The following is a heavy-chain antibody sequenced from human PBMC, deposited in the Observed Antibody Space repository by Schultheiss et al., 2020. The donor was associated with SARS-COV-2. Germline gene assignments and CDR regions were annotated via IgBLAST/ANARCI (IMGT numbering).Heavy chain of an antibody. Sequence: SGPTLVKPTETLTLTCTVSGFSLSSPRLGVSWIRQPPGKALEWLAHIFSNDEKYYSTSLKSRLTISKDTSKSQVVLTMTNMDPVDTATYYCARRSVHTIGWFDFDSWDQGTLVTVSS. V-gene: IGHV2-26*01. D-gene: IGHD6-19*01. CDR2: IFSNDEK. J-gene: IGHJ4*02. CDR3: ARRSVHTIGWFDFDS. CDR1: GFSLSSPRLG.